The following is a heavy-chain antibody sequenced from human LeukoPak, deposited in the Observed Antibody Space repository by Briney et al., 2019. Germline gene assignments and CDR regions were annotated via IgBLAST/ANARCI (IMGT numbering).Heavy chain of an antibody. V-gene: IGHV4-34*01. CDR2: INHSGST. CDR1: GGSFSGYY. Sequence: SETLSLTCAVYGGSFSGYYWSWIRQPPGKGLEWIGEINHSGSTNYNPSLKSRVTISVDTSKNQFSLKLSSVTAADTAVYYCARARYSYGEFDYWGQGTLVTVSS. CDR3: ARARYSYGEFDY. D-gene: IGHD5-18*01. J-gene: IGHJ4*02.